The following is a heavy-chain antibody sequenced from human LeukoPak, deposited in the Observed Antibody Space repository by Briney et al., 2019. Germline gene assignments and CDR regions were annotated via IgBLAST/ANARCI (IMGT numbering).Heavy chain of an antibody. J-gene: IGHJ4*02. CDR3: ASSRVATYYFDY. Sequence: GGSLRLSCAASGFTFDDYGMSWARQAPGKGLEWVSGINWNGGSTGYADSVKGRFTISRDNAKNSLYLQMNSLRAEDTALYYCASSRVATYYFDYWGQGTLVTVSS. V-gene: IGHV3-20*04. D-gene: IGHD5-12*01. CDR2: INWNGGST. CDR1: GFTFDDYG.